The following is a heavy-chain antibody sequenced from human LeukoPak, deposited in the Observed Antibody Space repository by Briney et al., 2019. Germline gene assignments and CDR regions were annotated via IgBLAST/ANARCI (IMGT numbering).Heavy chain of an antibody. J-gene: IGHJ4*02. Sequence: PGRSLRLSCAASGFTFSSYGMHWVRQAPGKGLEWVTVISYDGCEIHYADSVKGRFTISRDNSKNTLYLQMNSLRTEDTAVYHCAKDRGVAGTMADWGQGTLVIVSS. V-gene: IGHV3-30*18. CDR1: GFTFSSYG. CDR2: ISYDGCEI. CDR3: AKDRGVAGTMAD. D-gene: IGHD6-19*01.